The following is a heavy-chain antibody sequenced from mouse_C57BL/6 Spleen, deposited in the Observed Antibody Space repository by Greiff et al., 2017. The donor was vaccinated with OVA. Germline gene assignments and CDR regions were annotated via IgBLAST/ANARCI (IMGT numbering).Heavy chain of an antibody. CDR2: FYPGSGSI. D-gene: IGHD3-3*01. J-gene: IGHJ1*03. CDR3: ARHEDRGNSYWYFDV. CDR1: GCTFTEYT. Sequence: VQLQQSGAELVKPGASVKLSCKASGCTFTEYTIHWVKQRSGQGLEWIGWFYPGSGSIKYNEKFKDKATLTADKSSSTIYMELSRLTSEDCAVYFCARHEDRGNSYWYFDVWGTGTTVTVSS. V-gene: IGHV1-62-2*01.